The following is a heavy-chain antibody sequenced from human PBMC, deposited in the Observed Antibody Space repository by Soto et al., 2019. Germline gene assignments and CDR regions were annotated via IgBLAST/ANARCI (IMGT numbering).Heavy chain of an antibody. J-gene: IGHJ5*02. V-gene: IGHV3-23*01. CDR3: AKPTHHYYGSGSYYKRKTIDWFDP. CDR1: GFTFSSYA. Sequence: GGSLRLSCAASGFTFSSYAMSWVRQAPGKGLEWVSAISGSGGSTYYADSVKGRFTISRDNSKNTLYLQMNSLRAEDTAVYYCAKPTHHYYGSGSYYKRKTIDWFDPWGQGTLVTVSS. D-gene: IGHD3-10*01. CDR2: ISGSGGST.